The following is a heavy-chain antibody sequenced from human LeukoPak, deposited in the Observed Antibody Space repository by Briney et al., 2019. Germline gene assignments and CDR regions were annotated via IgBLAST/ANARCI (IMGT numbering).Heavy chain of an antibody. CDR3: AREPYVSGSPEHWLDP. D-gene: IGHD3-10*01. CDR1: GDSVSSNSAS. J-gene: IGHJ5*02. V-gene: IGHV6-1*01. Sequence: SQTLSLTCAISGDSVSSNSASWSWIRQSPSRGLEWLGRTYYRSKWCNDYALSVKGRITINPDTSKNQFSLQLNSVTAEDTAVYYCAREPYVSGSPEHWLDPWGQGNLVTVSS. CDR2: TYYRSKWCN.